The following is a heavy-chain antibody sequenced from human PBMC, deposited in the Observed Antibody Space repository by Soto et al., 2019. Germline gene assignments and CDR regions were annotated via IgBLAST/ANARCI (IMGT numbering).Heavy chain of an antibody. V-gene: IGHV3-33*01. Sequence: GGSLRLSCAASGFTFSSYGMHWVRQAPGKGLEWVAVIYYDGSNKYYADSVKGRFTISRDNSKNTLYLQMNSLRAEDTALYYCARAQYSSRWYPFDYWGQGTLVTVSS. CDR3: ARAQYSSRWYPFDY. J-gene: IGHJ4*02. D-gene: IGHD6-13*01. CDR2: IYYDGSNK. CDR1: GFTFSSYG.